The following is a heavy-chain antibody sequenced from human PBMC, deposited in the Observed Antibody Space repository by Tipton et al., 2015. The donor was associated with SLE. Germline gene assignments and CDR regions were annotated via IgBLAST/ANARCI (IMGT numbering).Heavy chain of an antibody. Sequence: TLSLTCTVSGGYITNHYWGWIRQPPGTGLEWIGSIYHSGNTYYNSSLKSRLTMSVDTSKNQFSLNLRSVTAADTAVYFCARMQQLLVTNWGQGTLVTVSS. V-gene: IGHV4-38-2*02. CDR2: IYHSGNT. D-gene: IGHD6-13*01. J-gene: IGHJ4*02. CDR3: ARMQQLLVTN. CDR1: GGYITNHY.